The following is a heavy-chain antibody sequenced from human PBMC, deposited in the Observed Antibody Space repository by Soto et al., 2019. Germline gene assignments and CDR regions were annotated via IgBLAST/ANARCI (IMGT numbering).Heavy chain of an antibody. J-gene: IGHJ3*02. Sequence: GGSLRLSCAASGFTFSDYALSWVRQAPGKGLEWVSGISGSVDRTDYADSVKGRFTISRDNSKNTIYLQMNSLRAEDTAVYYCAVGATTTDAFDIWGQGTMVTVSS. D-gene: IGHD1-26*01. CDR2: ISGSVDRT. V-gene: IGHV3-23*01. CDR1: GFTFSDYA. CDR3: AVGATTTDAFDI.